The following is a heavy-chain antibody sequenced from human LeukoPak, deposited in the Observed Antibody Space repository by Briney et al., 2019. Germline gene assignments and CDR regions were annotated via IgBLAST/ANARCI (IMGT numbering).Heavy chain of an antibody. J-gene: IGHJ6*02. CDR2: MNPNSGNT. V-gene: IGHV1-8*01. CDR1: GYTFTSYD. Sequence: ASVKVSCKASGYTFTSYDINWVRQATGQGLEWMGWMNPNSGNTGYAQKFQGRVTMTRNTSISTAYMELSSLRSEDTAVYYCARFTRSDITIFGVAIPANYYYGMDVWGQGTTVTVSS. D-gene: IGHD3-3*01. CDR3: ARFTRSDITIFGVAIPANYYYGMDV.